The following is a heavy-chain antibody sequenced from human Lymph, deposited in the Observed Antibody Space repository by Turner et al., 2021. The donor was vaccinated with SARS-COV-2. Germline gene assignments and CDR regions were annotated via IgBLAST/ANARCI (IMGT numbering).Heavy chain of an antibody. Sequence: EVQLVETGGGLIQPGGSLRLSCAASGIIVSRNYMNWFRQAPGKGLEGVSVIYSGGTTYYADSVKGRFTISRDNSKNTLYLQMNSLRVEDTAVYYCARDLGTYGMDVWGQGTTVTVSS. CDR2: IYSGGTT. CDR3: ARDLGTYGMDV. D-gene: IGHD6-13*01. CDR1: GIIVSRNY. V-gene: IGHV3-53*02. J-gene: IGHJ6*02.